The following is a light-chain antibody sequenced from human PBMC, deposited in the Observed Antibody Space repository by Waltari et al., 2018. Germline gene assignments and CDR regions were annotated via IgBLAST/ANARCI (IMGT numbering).Light chain of an antibody. V-gene: IGLV2-8*01. CDR3: FSYADSNNYV. CDR1: SSDVGGYHY. J-gene: IGLJ1*01. CDR2: EVS. Sequence: QSTLTQPPSASGSPGQSVTISCTGTSSDVGGYHYVPWYQQHPGKAPKLMIYEVSKRPSGVPDRFSGSKSGNTASLTVSGLQAEDEADYYCFSYADSNNYVFGTGTKVTVL.